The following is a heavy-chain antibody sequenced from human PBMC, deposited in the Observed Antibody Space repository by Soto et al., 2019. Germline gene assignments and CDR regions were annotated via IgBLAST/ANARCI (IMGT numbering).Heavy chain of an antibody. CDR3: GGSSGYGYVVEP. J-gene: IGHJ5*02. Sequence: EVYLVESGGGLVQPGGSLRLSCEASGFMFRNYWMNWVRQAPGKGLQWVANIKEDGSDKSYVDSVKGRFTISRDNAKKSIYSEKNSLRVEETGRYYCGGSSGYGYVVEPRGQGNLVHVSS. CDR2: IKEDGSDK. V-gene: IGHV3-7*03. D-gene: IGHD5-12*01. CDR1: GFMFRNYW.